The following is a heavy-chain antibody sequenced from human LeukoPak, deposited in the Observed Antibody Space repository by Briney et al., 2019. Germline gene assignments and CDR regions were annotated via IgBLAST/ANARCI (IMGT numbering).Heavy chain of an antibody. CDR2: ISSSGSTI. CDR3: ARDLTLVAAAGRDYYGMDV. J-gene: IGHJ6*02. V-gene: IGHV3-11*01. CDR1: GFTFSDYY. D-gene: IGHD6-13*01. Sequence: PGGSLRLSCAASGFTFSDYYMGWIRQAPGKGLEWVSYISSSGSTIYYADSVKGRFAISRDNAKNSLYLQMNSLRAEDTAVYYCARDLTLVAAAGRDYYGMDVWGQGTTVTVSS.